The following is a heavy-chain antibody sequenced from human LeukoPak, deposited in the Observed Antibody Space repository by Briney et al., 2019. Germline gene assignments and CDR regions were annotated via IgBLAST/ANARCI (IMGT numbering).Heavy chain of an antibody. D-gene: IGHD3-10*01. CDR2: FSSDGSST. Sequence: GGSLRLSCSASGFTFSSSAMYWVRQAPGKGPENVSAFSSDGSSTFYADSVKGRFTISRDNSKNMLYLQMSSLRADDTAVYYCVKTLKYYGSGRGLFDSWGQGILVTVSS. CDR3: VKTLKYYGSGRGLFDS. CDR1: GFTFSSSA. V-gene: IGHV3-64D*06. J-gene: IGHJ4*02.